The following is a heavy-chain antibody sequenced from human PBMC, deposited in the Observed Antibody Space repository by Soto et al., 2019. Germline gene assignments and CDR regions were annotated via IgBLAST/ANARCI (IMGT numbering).Heavy chain of an antibody. CDR3: ARDRYNSNYAHWYFDL. CDR1: GFTFSSYW. Sequence: GGSLRLSCAASGFTFSSYWMSWVRQAPWKGLEWVANIKQDGSEKYYVDSVKGRFTISRDNAENSLFLQMNSLRAEDTAVYFCARDRYNSNYAHWYFDLWGRGTLVTVSS. V-gene: IGHV3-7*01. CDR2: IKQDGSEK. J-gene: IGHJ2*01. D-gene: IGHD1-7*01.